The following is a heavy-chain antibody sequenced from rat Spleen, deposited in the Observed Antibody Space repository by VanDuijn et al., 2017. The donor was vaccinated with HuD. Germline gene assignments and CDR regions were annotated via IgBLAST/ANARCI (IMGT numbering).Heavy chain of an antibody. CDR3: ARHLREASGVMDV. CDR2: IWAGGGT. CDR1: GFSLTTYH. D-gene: IGHD4-3*01. Sequence: QVQLKESGPGLVQPSQTLSLTCTVSGFSLTTYHVSWVRQPPGKSLVWMGTIWAGGGTNYNSAVQSRLSISRDTSKSQIFLKMNRLQPEDTGTYYGARHLREASGVMDVWGQGASVTVSS. V-gene: IGHV2-72*01. J-gene: IGHJ4*01.